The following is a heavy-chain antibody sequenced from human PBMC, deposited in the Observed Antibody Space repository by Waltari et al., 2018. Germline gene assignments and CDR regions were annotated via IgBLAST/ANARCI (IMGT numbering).Heavy chain of an antibody. CDR3: ARDRGYCDGDCYKKLDS. V-gene: IGHV3-7*01. CDR2: KKKDGSEK. Sequence: EVQLVESGGGLVQPGGSLRLSCEAFGFTFSDFWMTWVRQAPGKGLEWVANKKKDGSEKYYVDSVKGRFTVSRDNAKNSLYLQMSSLRAEDTAIYYCARDRGYCDGDCYKKLDSWGQGTLVAVSS. CDR1: GFTFSDFW. J-gene: IGHJ4*02. D-gene: IGHD2-21*01.